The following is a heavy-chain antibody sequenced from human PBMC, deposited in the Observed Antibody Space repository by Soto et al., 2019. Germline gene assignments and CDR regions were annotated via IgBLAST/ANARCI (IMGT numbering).Heavy chain of an antibody. Sequence: GGSLRLSCAASGFTFNNYAMNWVRQAPGKGLEWVATISATGGSTYYADSVKGRFTISRDNSKNTLYLQMNGLRVEDTAVYYCAKDGLAGNFDFWIQITQDIVAS. J-gene: IGHJ4*02. CDR1: GFTFNNYA. CDR2: ISATGGST. V-gene: IGHV3-23*01. CDR3: AKDGLAGNFDF.